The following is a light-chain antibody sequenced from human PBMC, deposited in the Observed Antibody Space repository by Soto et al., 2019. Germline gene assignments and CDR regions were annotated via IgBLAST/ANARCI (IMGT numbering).Light chain of an antibody. Sequence: DIQMTQSPSSLSASVGDRVTITCRPSQSISTFLNWDQQKPGTAPKLLMHATSILQSGVPSRFSGSGSGTEFTLTISSLQPEDFATYYCQQSYSSTWTFGQGTKVEIK. V-gene: IGKV1-39*01. CDR1: QSISTF. CDR3: QQSYSSTWT. J-gene: IGKJ1*01. CDR2: ATS.